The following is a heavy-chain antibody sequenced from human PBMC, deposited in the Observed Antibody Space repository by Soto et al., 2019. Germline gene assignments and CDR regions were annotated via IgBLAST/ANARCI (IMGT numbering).Heavy chain of an antibody. D-gene: IGHD6-13*01. J-gene: IGHJ6*02. CDR1: GFTFSSYA. V-gene: IGHV3-23*01. CDR2: ISGSGGST. Sequence: GGSLRLSCAASGFTFSSYAMSWVRQAPGKGLEWVSAISGSGGSTYYADSVKGRFTISRDNSKNTLYLQMNSLRAEDTAVYYCTKDRGIAAAGIPDYYYGMDVWGQGTTVTVSS. CDR3: TKDRGIAAAGIPDYYYGMDV.